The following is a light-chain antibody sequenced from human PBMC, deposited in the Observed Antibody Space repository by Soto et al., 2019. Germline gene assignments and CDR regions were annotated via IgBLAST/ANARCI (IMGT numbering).Light chain of an antibody. Sequence: QSVLTQPASVSGSPGQSITISCTGTSSDVGSDNLVSWYQQHPGKAPKLMIYEGSKRPSGVSNRFSGYKSGNTASLTISGLQAEDEADYYCCSYAGSSTAIFGGGTKLTVL. CDR1: SSDVGSDNL. V-gene: IGLV2-23*01. CDR2: EGS. CDR3: CSYAGSSTAI. J-gene: IGLJ2*01.